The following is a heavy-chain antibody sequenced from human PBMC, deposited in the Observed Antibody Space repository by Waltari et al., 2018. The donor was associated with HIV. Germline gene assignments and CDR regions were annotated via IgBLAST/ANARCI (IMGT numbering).Heavy chain of an antibody. Sequence: QVQLQESGPGLVKPSETLSLTCAVSSSSFSSAYSWGWIRQSPGKGLEWIGSISHRGSTYYNPSLKSRVTISVDTSKNQVSLKLSSVTAADTAVYYCARGDIVATGGFDFWGQGTLVTVSS. CDR1: SSSFSSAYS. CDR3: ARGDIVATGGFDF. CDR2: ISHRGST. J-gene: IGHJ4*02. D-gene: IGHD5-12*01. V-gene: IGHV4-38-2*01.